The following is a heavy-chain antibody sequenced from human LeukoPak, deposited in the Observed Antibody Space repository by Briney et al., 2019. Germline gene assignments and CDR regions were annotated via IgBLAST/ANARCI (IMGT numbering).Heavy chain of an antibody. Sequence: PGGPLRLSCAASGFTFSIYAMSWVRQAPGKGLEWVSGISGSSSHTMDADSVRGRFTISRDNTRNTLYLHMNNVRAEDAALYYCAKEHDYSNAAPEWGFDSWGQGTRVTVSS. J-gene: IGHJ4*02. CDR2: ISGSSSHT. V-gene: IGHV3-23*01. CDR3: AKEHDYSNAAPEWGFDS. CDR1: GFTFSIYA. D-gene: IGHD3-3*01.